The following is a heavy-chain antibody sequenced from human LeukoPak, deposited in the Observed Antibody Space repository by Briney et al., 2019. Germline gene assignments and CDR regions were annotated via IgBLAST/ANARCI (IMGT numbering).Heavy chain of an antibody. Sequence: GGSLRLSCATSGFTFSSYWMTWVRQTPGKGLEWVAYINQGGREKFYVDSVQGRFTISRDNTNNSLYLQMNSLRADDTAVYFCARDREGSRWYDFWGQGTLVTVSS. CDR1: GFTFSSYW. J-gene: IGHJ5*01. V-gene: IGHV3-7*04. D-gene: IGHD6-13*01. CDR2: INQGGREK. CDR3: ARDREGSRWYDF.